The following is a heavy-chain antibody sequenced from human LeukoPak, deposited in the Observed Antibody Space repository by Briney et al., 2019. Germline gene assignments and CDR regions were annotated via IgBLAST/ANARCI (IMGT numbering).Heavy chain of an antibody. J-gene: IGHJ6*03. CDR3: ARDCGGACYMDV. CDR2: ITSTRSST. V-gene: IGHV3-21*01. Sequence: GGSLRLSCAASGFTFTTYDMNWVRQAPAKGLEWVSSITSTRSSTYYADSLKGRFTISRDNAKNSLYLQMNNLRAEDTAVYYCARDCGGACYMDVWGKGTTVTVSS. D-gene: IGHD2-21*02. CDR1: GFTFTTYD.